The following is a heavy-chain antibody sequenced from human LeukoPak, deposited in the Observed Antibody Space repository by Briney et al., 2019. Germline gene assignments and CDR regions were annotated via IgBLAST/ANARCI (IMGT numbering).Heavy chain of an antibody. Sequence: GGSLRLSCAASGFTFSSYGMHWVRQAPGKGLEWVAVIWYDGSNKYYADSVKGRFTISRDNSKNTLYLQMNSLRAEDTAVYYCARDSVTTPLYYYYMDVWGKGTTVTVSS. D-gene: IGHD4-11*01. CDR3: ARDSVTTPLYYYYMDV. CDR1: GFTFSSYG. CDR2: IWYDGSNK. J-gene: IGHJ6*03. V-gene: IGHV3-33*01.